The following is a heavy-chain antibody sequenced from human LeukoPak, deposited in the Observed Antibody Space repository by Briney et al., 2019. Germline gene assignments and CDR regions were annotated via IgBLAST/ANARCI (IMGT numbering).Heavy chain of an antibody. Sequence: GRSLRLSCAASGFTFSTYGMHWVRQAPGKGLEWVAAVSYDDSNKYYVDSVRGRFTISRDNSRNTLYLQMDNLRREDTAVYYCTKPQYSGNYWPFVYWGQGALVTVSS. J-gene: IGHJ4*02. V-gene: IGHV3-30*18. D-gene: IGHD1-26*01. CDR2: VSYDDSNK. CDR1: GFTFSTYG. CDR3: TKPQYSGNYWPFVY.